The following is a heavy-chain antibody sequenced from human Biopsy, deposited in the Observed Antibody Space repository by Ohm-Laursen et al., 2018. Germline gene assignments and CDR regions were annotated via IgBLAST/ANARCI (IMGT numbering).Heavy chain of an antibody. CDR3: ARDPYCSGGNCYSPLDH. CDR2: IDPDGGRT. V-gene: IGHV1-2*02. J-gene: IGHJ4*02. CDR1: GGTFSNYG. D-gene: IGHD2-15*01. Sequence: SVKVSCKAPGGTFSNYGVNWVRQAPGQGLEWMGWIDPDGGRTSFGQNFQGRVAMTSDTSTGTAYLELTRLRSDDTAVYYCARDPYCSGGNCYSPLDHWGQGTLVTVSA.